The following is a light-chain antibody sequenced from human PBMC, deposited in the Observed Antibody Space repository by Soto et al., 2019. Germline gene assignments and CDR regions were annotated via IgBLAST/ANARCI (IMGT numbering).Light chain of an antibody. CDR2: GAS. CDR3: QQHNNWPPLT. V-gene: IGKV3-15*01. CDR1: QSVSRN. Sequence: EVLMSQSRAPLSRSPVKRSPISGGSSQSVSRNLAWYQQNPVQAPKLIIYGASTRATGIPATFSGSGSGTAFTLPISSLQSEDFPASYCQQHNNWPPLTCGGGTKGDI. J-gene: IGKJ4*01.